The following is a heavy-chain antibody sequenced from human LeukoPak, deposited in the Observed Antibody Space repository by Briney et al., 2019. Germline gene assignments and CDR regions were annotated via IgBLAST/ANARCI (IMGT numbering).Heavy chain of an antibody. Sequence: SETLSLTCTVSGYSISSGYYWGWIRQPPGKGLEWIGSIYHSGSTYYNPSLKSRVTISVDTSKNQFSLKLSSVTAADTAVYYCARVSTRELRFDFDYWGQGTLVTVSS. D-gene: IGHD1-26*01. CDR1: GYSISSGYY. CDR2: IYHSGST. J-gene: IGHJ4*02. V-gene: IGHV4-38-2*02. CDR3: ARVSTRELRFDFDY.